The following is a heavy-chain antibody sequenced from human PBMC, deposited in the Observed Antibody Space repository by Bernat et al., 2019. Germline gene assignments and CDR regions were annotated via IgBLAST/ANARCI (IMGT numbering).Heavy chain of an antibody. CDR3: AKEGYDFWSGYYRVFNWLDP. CDR2: ISHDGNNK. Sequence: QVQLVESGGGVVQPGRSLRLSCASSGISFSSYGMHWVRQAPGKGLEWVALISHDGNNKYYADSVKGRFTISRDNSENTLYLHMNSLRPEDRAVYYCAKEGYDFWSGYYRVFNWLDPWGQGTLVTVSS. CDR1: GISFSSYG. J-gene: IGHJ5*02. D-gene: IGHD3-3*01. V-gene: IGHV3-30*18.